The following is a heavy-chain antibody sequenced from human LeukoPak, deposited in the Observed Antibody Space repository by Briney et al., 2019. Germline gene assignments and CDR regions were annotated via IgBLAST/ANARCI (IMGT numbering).Heavy chain of an antibody. CDR1: GGTFSSYA. Sequence: ASVTVSCKASGGTFSSYAISWVRQAPGQGLEWMGGIIPIFGTANYAQKFQGRVTITTDESTSTAYMELSSLRSEDTAVYYCARDLYSSSSVDYYYMDVWGKGTTVTVSS. V-gene: IGHV1-69*05. CDR3: ARDLYSSSSVDYYYMDV. J-gene: IGHJ6*03. D-gene: IGHD6-6*01. CDR2: IIPIFGTA.